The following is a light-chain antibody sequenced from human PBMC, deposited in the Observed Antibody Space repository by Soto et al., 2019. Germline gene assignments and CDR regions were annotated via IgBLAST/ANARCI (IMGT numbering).Light chain of an antibody. J-gene: IGLJ3*02. Sequence: QLVLTQPPSASGTPGQKITISCSGSTSNTEVHSVHWYQQLPGTAPKLLIYSDTQRPSGVPDRFSGSKSGTSAYLGISGLRSEDEAEYFCAAWDDSLSGLVFGGGTQLTVL. CDR1: TSNTEVHS. CDR3: AAWDDSLSGLV. V-gene: IGLV1-47*02. CDR2: SDT.